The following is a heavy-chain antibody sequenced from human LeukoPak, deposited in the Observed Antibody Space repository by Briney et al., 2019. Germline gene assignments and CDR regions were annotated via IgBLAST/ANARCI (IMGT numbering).Heavy chain of an antibody. D-gene: IGHD6-6*01. Sequence: SQTLSLTCAVSGGSISSGGYSWSRIRQPPGKGLEWIGYIYHSGSTYYNPSLKSRVTISVDRSKNQFSLKLSSVTAADTAVYYCARAIAARAYSPYFDYWGQGTLVTVSS. CDR1: GGSISSGGYS. V-gene: IGHV4-30-2*01. J-gene: IGHJ4*02. CDR2: IYHSGST. CDR3: ARAIAARAYSPYFDY.